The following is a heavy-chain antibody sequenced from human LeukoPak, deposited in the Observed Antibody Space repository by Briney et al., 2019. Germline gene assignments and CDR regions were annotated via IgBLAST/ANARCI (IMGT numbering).Heavy chain of an antibody. CDR1: GFTVSSNF. Sequence: PGGSLRLSCAASGFTVSSNFMSWVRQAPGKGLEWVSLIYSGGSTYYADSVKGRFTISRDISKNTLYLQMNSLRDEDTAVYYCAKDDSSSPFYYYGMDVWGQGTSVTVSS. J-gene: IGHJ6*02. CDR2: IYSGGST. D-gene: IGHD6-13*01. CDR3: AKDDSSSPFYYYGMDV. V-gene: IGHV3-66*01.